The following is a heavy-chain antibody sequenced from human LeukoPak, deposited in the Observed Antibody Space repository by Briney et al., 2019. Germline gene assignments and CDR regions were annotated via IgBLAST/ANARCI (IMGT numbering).Heavy chain of an antibody. CDR3: ARAPSGCGGTCPSDH. CDR2: IHDNGDS. Sequence: PSETLSLTCTVSGGSISGYSWSWIRQPPGKGLERIGRIHDNGDSNQNPSLKSRINMALDTSRNQVSLKLTSVTAADTAVYYCARAPSGCGGTCPSDHWGPGTLVTVSS. D-gene: IGHD2-15*01. V-gene: IGHV4-4*07. J-gene: IGHJ5*02. CDR1: GGSISGYS.